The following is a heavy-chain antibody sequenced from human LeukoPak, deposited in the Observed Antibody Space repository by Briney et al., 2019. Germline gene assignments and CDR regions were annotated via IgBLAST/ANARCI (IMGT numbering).Heavy chain of an antibody. CDR1: GFTFSSYG. CDR3: AKAGYSYGTTGPDY. D-gene: IGHD5-18*01. J-gene: IGHJ4*02. V-gene: IGHV3-30*18. Sequence: GGSLRLSCAASGFTFSSYGMHWVRRAPGKGLEWVAVISYDGSNKYYADSVKGRFTISRDNSKNTLYLQMNSLRAEDTAVYYCAKAGYSYGTTGPDYWGQGTLVTVSS. CDR2: ISYDGSNK.